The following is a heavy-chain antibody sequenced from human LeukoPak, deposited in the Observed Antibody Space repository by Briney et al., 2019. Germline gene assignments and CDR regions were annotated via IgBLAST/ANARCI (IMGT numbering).Heavy chain of an antibody. CDR3: AKDYSSSWYHFDH. V-gene: IGHV3-9*01. J-gene: IGHJ4*02. CDR1: GFTFDDYA. D-gene: IGHD6-13*01. Sequence: RRSLRLSRAASGFTFDDYAMHWVRQGPGKGLEWVSGISWNSNSIGYADSVKGRFTISRDNAKNSLYLQMNSLRDEDTAMYYCAKDYSSSWYHFDHWGQGTLVTVSS. CDR2: ISWNSNSI.